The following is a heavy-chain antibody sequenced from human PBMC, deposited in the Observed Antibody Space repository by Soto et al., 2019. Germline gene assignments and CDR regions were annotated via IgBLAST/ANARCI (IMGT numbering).Heavy chain of an antibody. D-gene: IGHD5-12*01. J-gene: IGHJ4*02. CDR2: IYYSGST. V-gene: IGHV4-31*03. CDR1: GGSISSGGYY. CDR3: ARDRVATKDYYFDY. Sequence: QVQLQESGPGLVKPSQTLSLTCTVSGGSISSGGYYWSWIRQHPGKGLEWIGYIYYSGSTYYNPSLKSRVTISVDTSKNQFSLKLSSVTAADTAVYYCARDRVATKDYYFDYWGQGTLVTVSS.